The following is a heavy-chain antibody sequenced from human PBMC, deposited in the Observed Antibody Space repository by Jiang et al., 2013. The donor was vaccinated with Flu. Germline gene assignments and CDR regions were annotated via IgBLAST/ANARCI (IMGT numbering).Heavy chain of an antibody. CDR3: ARISGGDCYRDVDFDY. CDR1: GFSLSTSGMC. J-gene: IGHJ4*02. Sequence: TTQTLTLTCTFSGFSLSTSGMCVSWIRQPPGKALEWLALIDWDDDKYYSTSLKTRLTISKDTSKNQVVLTMTNMDPVDTATYYCARISGGDCYRDVDFDYWGQGTLVTVSS. CDR2: IDWDDDK. V-gene: IGHV2-70*01. D-gene: IGHD2-21*02.